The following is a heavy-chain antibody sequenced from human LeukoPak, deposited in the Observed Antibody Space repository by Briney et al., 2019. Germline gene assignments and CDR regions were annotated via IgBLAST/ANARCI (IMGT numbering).Heavy chain of an antibody. CDR3: ARGAPESHYGMDV. Sequence: ASVKVSCKASGGTFSSYAISWVRQAPGQGLEWMGGIIPIFGTANYAQKFQGRVTIIADESTSTAYMELSSLRSEDTAVYYCARGAPESHYGMDVWGQGTTVTVSS. V-gene: IGHV1-69*13. J-gene: IGHJ6*02. D-gene: IGHD1-14*01. CDR1: GGTFSSYA. CDR2: IIPIFGTA.